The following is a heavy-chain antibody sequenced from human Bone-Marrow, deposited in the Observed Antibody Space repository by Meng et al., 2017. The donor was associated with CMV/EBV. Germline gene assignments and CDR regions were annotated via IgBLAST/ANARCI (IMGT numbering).Heavy chain of an antibody. Sequence: GGSLRLSCAASGFTFSSYAMSWVRQAPGKGLEWVSVIYSGGSSTYYADSVKGRFTISRDNSKNTLYLQMNSLRAEDTAVYYCAKGGFPIHYYFAYWGQGTLVTVSS. CDR2: IYSGGSST. CDR1: GFTFSSYA. J-gene: IGHJ4*02. CDR3: AKGGFPIHYYFAY. D-gene: IGHD5-18*01. V-gene: IGHV3-23*03.